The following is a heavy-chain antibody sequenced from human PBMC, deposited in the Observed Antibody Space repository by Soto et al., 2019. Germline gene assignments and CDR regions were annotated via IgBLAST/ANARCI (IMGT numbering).Heavy chain of an antibody. V-gene: IGHV1-3*01. Sequence: QVQLVQSGAEVKKPGASVKVSCKASGYTFTSYAMHWVRQAPGQRLEWMGWINAGNGNRKYSQKFQGRVTITRDTSASTAYRELSSLRSEDTAVYFCARDVGGNDYWGQGTLVTVSS. CDR3: ARDVGGNDY. D-gene: IGHD2-15*01. CDR2: INAGNGNR. CDR1: GYTFTSYA. J-gene: IGHJ4*02.